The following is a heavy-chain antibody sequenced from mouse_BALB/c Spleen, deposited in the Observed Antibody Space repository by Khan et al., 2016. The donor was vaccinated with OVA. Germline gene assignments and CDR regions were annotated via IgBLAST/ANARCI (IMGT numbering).Heavy chain of an antibody. V-gene: IGHV5-6*01. D-gene: IGHD4-1*01. Sequence: EVELVESGGDLVKPGGSLKLSCAASGFTFSSYSMSWVRQTPDKRLEWVATISSDGDYPYFPDSVKGRFTISRDNAKNTLNLQMSSLKSEDTAWYYWESHLTGSFAYWGQGTLVTGSA. CDR3: ESHLTGSFAY. J-gene: IGHJ3*01. CDR1: GFTFSSYS. CDR2: ISSDGDYP.